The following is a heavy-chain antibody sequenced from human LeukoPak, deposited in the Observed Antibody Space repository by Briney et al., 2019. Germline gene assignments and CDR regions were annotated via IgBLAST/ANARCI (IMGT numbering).Heavy chain of an antibody. CDR3: ARDPAVVPTPSLIDY. V-gene: IGHV1-3*01. CDR2: INAGNGNT. CDR1: GGTFSSYA. J-gene: IGHJ4*02. D-gene: IGHD3-10*01. Sequence: ASVKVSCKASGGTFSSYAMHWVRQAPGQRLEWMGWINAGNGNTKYSQKFQGRVTITRDTSASTAYMELSSLRSEDTAVYYCARDPAVVPTPSLIDYWGQGTLVTVSS.